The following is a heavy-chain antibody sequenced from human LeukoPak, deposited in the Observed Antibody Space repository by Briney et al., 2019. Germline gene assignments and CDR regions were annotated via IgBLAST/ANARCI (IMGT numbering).Heavy chain of an antibody. CDR2: ISWNSGSI. CDR3: AKDLMTTDAPSFDY. CDR1: GFTFDDYA. D-gene: IGHD2-8*01. V-gene: IGHV3-9*01. J-gene: IGHJ4*02. Sequence: PGGSLRLSCAASGFTFDDYAMHWVRQAPGKGLEWVSGISWNSGSIGYADSVKGRFTISRDNAKNSLYLQMNSLRAEDTALYYCAKDLMTTDAPSFDYWGQGTLVTVSS.